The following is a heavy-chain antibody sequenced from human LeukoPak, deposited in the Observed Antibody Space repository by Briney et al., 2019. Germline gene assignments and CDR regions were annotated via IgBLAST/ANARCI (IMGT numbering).Heavy chain of an antibody. Sequence: PSETLSLTCTVSGGSISSYYWSWIRQPPGKGLEWIGYIYYSGSTYYNPSLKSRVTISVDTSKNQFSLKLSSVTAADTAVYYCARVHAGIAVAGTGWFDPWGQGTLVTVSS. CDR2: IYYSGST. D-gene: IGHD6-19*01. V-gene: IGHV4-59*12. J-gene: IGHJ5*02. CDR3: ARVHAGIAVAGTGWFDP. CDR1: GGSISSYY.